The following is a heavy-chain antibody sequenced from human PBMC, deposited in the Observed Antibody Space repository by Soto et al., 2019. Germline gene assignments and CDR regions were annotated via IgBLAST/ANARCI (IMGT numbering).Heavy chain of an antibody. CDR3: ARRLLFGELLS. V-gene: IGHV4-34*01. J-gene: IGHJ5*02. CDR1: GGSFSGYY. CDR2: INHSGST. D-gene: IGHD3-10*01. Sequence: QVQLQQWGAGLLKPSETLSLTCAVYGGSFSGYYWSWIRQPPGKGLEGIGEINHSGSTNYNPSLKSRVTISVDTSKNQFSLKLSSVTAADTAVYYCARRLLFGELLSWGQGTLVTVSS.